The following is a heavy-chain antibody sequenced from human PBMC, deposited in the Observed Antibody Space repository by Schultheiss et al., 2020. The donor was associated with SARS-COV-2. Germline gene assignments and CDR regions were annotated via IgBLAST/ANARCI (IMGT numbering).Heavy chain of an antibody. Sequence: SETLSLTCAVSGYSISSGYYWGWIRQPPGKGLEWIGSIYHSGSTYYNPSLKSRVTISVDTSKNQFSLKLSSVTAADTAVYYCASGVESGAFDIWGQGTMVTVSS. CDR3: ASGVESGAFDI. J-gene: IGHJ3*02. CDR2: IYHSGST. V-gene: IGHV4-38-2*01. CDR1: GYSISSGYY. D-gene: IGHD5-24*01.